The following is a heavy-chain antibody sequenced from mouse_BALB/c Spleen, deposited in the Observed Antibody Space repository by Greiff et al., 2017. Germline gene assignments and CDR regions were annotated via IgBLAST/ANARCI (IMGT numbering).Heavy chain of an antibody. CDR3: ARGYDYDRDWYFEV. D-gene: IGHD2-4*01. J-gene: IGHJ1*01. CDR1: GFSLTSYG. CDR2: IWAGGST. V-gene: IGHV2-9*02. Sequence: VKLMESGPGLVAPSQSLSITCTVSGFSLTSYGVHWVRQPPGKGLEWLGVIWAGGSTNYNSALMSRLSISKDNSKSQVFLKMNSLQTDDTAMYYCARGYDYDRDWYFEVWGAGTTVTVSS.